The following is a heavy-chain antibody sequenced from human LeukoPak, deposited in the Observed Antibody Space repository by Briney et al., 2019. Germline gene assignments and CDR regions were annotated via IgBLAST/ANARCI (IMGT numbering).Heavy chain of an antibody. CDR2: IYYSGST. V-gene: IGHV4-39*07. J-gene: IGHJ5*02. CDR1: GGSISSSSYY. Sequence: SETLSLTCTVSGGSISSSSYYWGWIRQPPGKGLEWIGSIYYSGSTYYNPSLKSRVTISVDTSKNQFSLKLSSVTAADTAVYYCARGKGWENWFDPWGQGTLVTVSS. D-gene: IGHD6-19*01. CDR3: ARGKGWENWFDP.